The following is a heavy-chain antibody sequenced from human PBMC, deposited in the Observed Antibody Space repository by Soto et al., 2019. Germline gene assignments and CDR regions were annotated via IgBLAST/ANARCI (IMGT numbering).Heavy chain of an antibody. CDR2: IRYDGSNI. D-gene: IGHD2-15*01. J-gene: IGHJ4*02. Sequence: RQKQSKGLEWVAVIRYDGSNINYADSVMGRFTISRDNSKNTLYLEMNSLRAEDTAVYYCARGGIGRASLRGYLDYSAQ. V-gene: IGHV3-33*01. CDR3: ARGGIGRASLRGYLDY.